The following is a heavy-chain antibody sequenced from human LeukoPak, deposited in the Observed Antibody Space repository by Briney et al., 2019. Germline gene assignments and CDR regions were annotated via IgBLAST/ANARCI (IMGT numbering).Heavy chain of an antibody. CDR1: GGSISSSSYY. D-gene: IGHD3-3*01. V-gene: IGHV4-39*01. J-gene: IGHJ3*02. CDR3: ARLSSGRGNYDFWSGYSGGAFDI. Sequence: SSQTLSLTCTVSGGSISSSSYYWGWIRQPPGKGLEWIGSIYYSGSTYYNPSLKSRVTISVDTSKNQVSLKLSSVTAADTAVYYCARLSSGRGNYDFWSGYSGGAFDIWGQGTMVTVSS. CDR2: IYYSGST.